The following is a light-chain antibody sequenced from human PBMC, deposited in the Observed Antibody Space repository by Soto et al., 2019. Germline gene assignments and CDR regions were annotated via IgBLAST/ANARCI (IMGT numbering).Light chain of an antibody. CDR1: ISDVGGYNY. J-gene: IGLJ1*01. CDR2: EVN. V-gene: IGLV2-14*01. CDR3: NSYTSSTTYV. Sequence: QSVLTQPASVAGSPGQSITISCTGTISDVGGYNYVSWYQQHPGKAPKLMIYEVNNRPSGISNRFSGSKSGNTASLTISALQAEDEADYYCNSYTSSTTYVFGTGTKVTVL.